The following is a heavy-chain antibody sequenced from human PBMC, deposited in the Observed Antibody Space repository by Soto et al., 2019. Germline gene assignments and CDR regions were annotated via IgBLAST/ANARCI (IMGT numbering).Heavy chain of an antibody. CDR3: AKIESRFFYDSTGYYPFEY. V-gene: IGHV3-23*01. J-gene: IGHJ4*02. Sequence: GGSLRLSCAASGFTVSSNYMSWVRQAPGKGLEWVSGISGSGANTYYADSVKGRFTISRDNSKNTVYLQMNSLRAEDTAVYYCAKIESRFFYDSTGYYPFEYWGQGTLVTVSS. CDR1: GFTVSSNY. CDR2: ISGSGANT. D-gene: IGHD3-22*01.